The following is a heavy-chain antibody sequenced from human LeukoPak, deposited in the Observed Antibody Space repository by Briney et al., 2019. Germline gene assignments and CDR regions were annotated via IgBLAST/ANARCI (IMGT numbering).Heavy chain of an antibody. Sequence: SVKVSCKASGGTFSSYAISWVRQAPGQGLEWMGGIIPIFGTANYAQKFQGRVTITADESTSTAYMELSSLRSEDTAVYYYASSGASNDPVFDYWGQGTLVTVSS. CDR1: GGTFSSYA. D-gene: IGHD4-11*01. CDR2: IIPIFGTA. J-gene: IGHJ4*02. CDR3: ASSGASNDPVFDY. V-gene: IGHV1-69*13.